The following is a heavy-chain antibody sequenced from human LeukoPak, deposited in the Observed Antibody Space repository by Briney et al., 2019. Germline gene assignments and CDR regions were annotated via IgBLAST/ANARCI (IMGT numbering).Heavy chain of an antibody. CDR1: GYTFTSYG. J-gene: IGHJ4*02. Sequence: ASVKVSCKASGYTFTSYGISWVRQAPGQGLEWMGWISAYNGNTNYAQKLQGRVTMTTDTSTSTAYMELRNLRSDDTAVYYCARPYWYDSTGYYQYYFDYWGQGSLVTVSS. V-gene: IGHV1-18*01. D-gene: IGHD3-22*01. CDR2: ISAYNGNT. CDR3: ARPYWYDSTGYYQYYFDY.